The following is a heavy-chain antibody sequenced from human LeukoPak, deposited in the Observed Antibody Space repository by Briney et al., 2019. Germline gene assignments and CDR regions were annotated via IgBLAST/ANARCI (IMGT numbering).Heavy chain of an antibody. CDR3: ARGPIQLWIHNAMDV. Sequence: GRSLRLSCRGYGFTFGDHAMIWVRQAPGKGLEWVGFIRSKAYRGTTEYAASVKGRFTISRDDSTSIAYLQMNSLRIEDTAVYYCARGPIQLWIHNAMDVWGQGTTVTVSS. V-gene: IGHV3-49*04. CDR2: IRSKAYRGTT. J-gene: IGHJ6*02. D-gene: IGHD5-18*01. CDR1: GFTFGDHA.